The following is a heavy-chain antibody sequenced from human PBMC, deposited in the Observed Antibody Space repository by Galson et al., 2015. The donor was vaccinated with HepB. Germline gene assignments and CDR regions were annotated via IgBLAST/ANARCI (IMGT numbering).Heavy chain of an antibody. CDR3: ARESGVDDLWSGYRTSDNWFDL. V-gene: IGHV4-59*01. D-gene: IGHD3-3*01. Sequence: ETLSLTCTVSGGSISSYYWSWIRQPPGKGLEWIGYIYYIGSTNYNPFLKSRVTISIDTSKKQFSLKLNSVTAADTAMYYCARESGVDDLWSGYRTSDNWFDLWGQGTLVTVSS. J-gene: IGHJ5*02. CDR1: GGSISSYY. CDR2: IYYIGST.